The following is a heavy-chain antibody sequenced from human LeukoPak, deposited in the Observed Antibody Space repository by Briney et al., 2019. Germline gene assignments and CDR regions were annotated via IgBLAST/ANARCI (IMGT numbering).Heavy chain of an antibody. CDR1: GFTFDDYG. CDR2: IYSGGST. V-gene: IGHV3-66*01. J-gene: IGHJ4*02. Sequence: GGSLRLSCAASGFTFDDYGMSWVRQAPGKGLEWVSVIYSGGSTYYADSVKGRFTISRDNSKNTLYLQMNSLRAEDTAVYYCASRMTAIDYWGQGTLVTVSS. CDR3: ASRMTAIDY. D-gene: IGHD2-21*02.